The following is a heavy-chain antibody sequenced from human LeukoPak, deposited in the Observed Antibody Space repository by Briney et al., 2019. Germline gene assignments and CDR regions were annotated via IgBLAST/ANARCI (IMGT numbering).Heavy chain of an antibody. D-gene: IGHD6-13*01. V-gene: IGHV3-23*01. CDR3: AKWGQLEAGGFQH. CDR1: GFTFSSYA. Sequence: GGSLRLSCAASGFTFSSYAMNWVRQAPGKGLEWVSAISGWGTNTYYAASVEGRFTISRNNSKNTLYLQMNSLRADDTAVYYCAKWGQLEAGGFQHWGQGTLATVSS. CDR2: ISGWGTNT. J-gene: IGHJ1*01.